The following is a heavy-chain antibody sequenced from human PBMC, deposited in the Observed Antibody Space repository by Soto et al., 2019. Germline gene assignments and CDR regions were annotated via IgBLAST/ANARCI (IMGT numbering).Heavy chain of an antibody. V-gene: IGHV3-11*04. Sequence: GGSLRLSCAASGFTFSDYYMSWIRQAPGKGLEWVSYISSSGSTIYYADSVKGRFTISRDNAKNSLYLQMNSLRAEDTAVYYCARDGSAAAARPLYYYYYMDVWGKGTTVTVSS. D-gene: IGHD6-6*01. J-gene: IGHJ6*03. CDR1: GFTFSDYY. CDR2: ISSSGSTI. CDR3: ARDGSAAAARPLYYYYYMDV.